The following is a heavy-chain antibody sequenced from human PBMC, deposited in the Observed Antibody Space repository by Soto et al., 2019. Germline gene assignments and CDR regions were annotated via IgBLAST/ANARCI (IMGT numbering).Heavy chain of an antibody. J-gene: IGHJ3*02. CDR2: ISDDGSNK. Sequence: QVQLVESGGGVVQPGRSLRLSCAASGFTFSRFPMHWVRQAPGKGLEWVAFISDDGSNKYYADSVKGRFAISRDNSRNTLYLQMNSLRPEDTAVYVCARETYYDHNAFDTWGQGTMVTVSS. CDR1: GFTFSRFP. D-gene: IGHD3-22*01. V-gene: IGHV3-30*09. CDR3: ARETYYDHNAFDT.